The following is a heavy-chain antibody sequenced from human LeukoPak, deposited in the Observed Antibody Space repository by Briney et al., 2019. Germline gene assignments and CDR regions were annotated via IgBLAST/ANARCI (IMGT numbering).Heavy chain of an antibody. J-gene: IGHJ4*02. V-gene: IGHV4-59*08. D-gene: IGHD3-9*01. Sequence: SETLSLTCTVSGGSISSNYWSWMRQPPGKGLEWIGYFYYSGSTTYNPSLKSRVTISVDTSRNQFPLKLSSVTAADTAIYYCARHEGVTGYYPLDYWGQGTLVTVSS. CDR1: GGSISSNY. CDR2: FYYSGST. CDR3: ARHEGVTGYYPLDY.